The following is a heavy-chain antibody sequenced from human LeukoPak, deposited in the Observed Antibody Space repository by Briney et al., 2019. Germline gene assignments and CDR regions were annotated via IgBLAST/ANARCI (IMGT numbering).Heavy chain of an antibody. J-gene: IGHJ6*02. CDR2: IGSSGSPT. CDR3: ARRPYSDTSGRLSDV. D-gene: IGHD3-22*01. V-gene: IGHV3-48*02. Sequence: TGGSLRLSCAASGFAFSSCNMNWVRQAPGKGLEWISYIGSSGSPTHYADSVGGRFTISRDNAKNSLYLQMNSLRDEDTAVYFCARRPYSDTSGRLSDVWGQGTTVTVSS. CDR1: GFAFSSCN.